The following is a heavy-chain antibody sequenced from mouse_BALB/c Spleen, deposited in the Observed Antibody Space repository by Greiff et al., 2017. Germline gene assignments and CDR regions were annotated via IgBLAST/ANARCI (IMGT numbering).Heavy chain of an antibody. CDR3: ARLDRMDY. CDR2: IYPGDGDT. V-gene: IGHV1-82*01. Sequence: VKLMESGPELVKPGASVKISCKASGYAFSSSWMNWVKQRPGQGLEWIGRIYPGDGDTNYNGKFKGKATLTADKSSSTAYMQLSSLTSVDSAVYFCARLDRMDYWGQGTSVTVSS. CDR1: GYAFSSSW. J-gene: IGHJ4*01.